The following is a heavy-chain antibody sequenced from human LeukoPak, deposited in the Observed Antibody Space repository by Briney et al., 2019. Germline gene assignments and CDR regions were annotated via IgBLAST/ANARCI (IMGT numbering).Heavy chain of an antibody. V-gene: IGHV3-23*01. D-gene: IGHD2/OR15-2a*01. CDR3: AKTLSNVGFYCYYMDV. J-gene: IGHJ6*03. Sequence: GGTLRLSCAASGFTFSSYGMSWVRQAPGKGLEWVSAISGSGGSTYYAGSVKGRFTISRDNSKNTLYLQMNSLRAEDTAVYYCAKTLSNVGFYCYYMDVWGKGTTVTVSS. CDR1: GFTFSSYG. CDR2: ISGSGGST.